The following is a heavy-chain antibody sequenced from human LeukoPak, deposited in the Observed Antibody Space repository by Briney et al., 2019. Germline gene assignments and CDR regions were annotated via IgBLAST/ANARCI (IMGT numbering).Heavy chain of an antibody. CDR3: AKLYYYYMDV. V-gene: IGHV3-20*04. Sequence: GGSLRLSCAASGFTFDEYFMSWVRQAPGKGLEWVSGIDWNGGSTGYADSVKGRFTISRDNAKSSLYLQMNSLRAEDTAVYYCAKLYYYYMDVWGKGTTVTVSS. CDR1: GFTFDEYF. CDR2: IDWNGGST. J-gene: IGHJ6*03.